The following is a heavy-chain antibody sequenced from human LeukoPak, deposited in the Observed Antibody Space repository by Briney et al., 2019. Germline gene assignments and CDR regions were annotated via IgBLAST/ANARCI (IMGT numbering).Heavy chain of an antibody. J-gene: IGHJ6*02. Sequence: PSETLSLTCTVSGGSISSGSYYWSWIRQPAGKGLEWIGRIYSSGSTNYNPSLKSRITISVDTSKNQFSLKLSSVTAADTAVYYCARWTVGPPSKVVSYGMDVWGQGTTVTVSS. CDR3: ARWTVGPPSKVVSYGMDV. CDR1: GGSISSGSYY. V-gene: IGHV4-61*02. D-gene: IGHD2-2*01. CDR2: IYSSGST.